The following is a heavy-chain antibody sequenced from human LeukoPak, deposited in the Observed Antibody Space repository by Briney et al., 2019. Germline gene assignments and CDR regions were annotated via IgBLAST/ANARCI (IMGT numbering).Heavy chain of an antibody. V-gene: IGHV3-15*01. J-gene: IGHJ5*02. CDR2: IKSKSAGGTT. CDR3: TTLPWFGP. Sequence: GGSLRLSCAASGFTFTNAWMSWVRQAPGKGLEWGGRIKSKSAGGTTDYAAPVKGRFTISRDDSKNTLYLQMNSLKTEDTAVYYCTTLPWFGPWGQGTLVTVSS. CDR1: GFTFTNAW.